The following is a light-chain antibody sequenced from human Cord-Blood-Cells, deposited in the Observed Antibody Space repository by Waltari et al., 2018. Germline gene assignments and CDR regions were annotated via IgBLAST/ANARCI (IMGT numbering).Light chain of an antibody. CDR2: LGS. CDR1: QSLLHSNGYNY. V-gene: IGKV2-28*01. Sequence: DIVMTQSPLSLPVTPGEPASISCRSSQSLLHSNGYNYLDWYLQKPGQSPQLLIYLGSNRASGVPDRFSGSGSGTDFTLKISRVEAEDVGVYYCMQALQTIFTFGPG. CDR3: MQALQTIFT. J-gene: IGKJ3*01.